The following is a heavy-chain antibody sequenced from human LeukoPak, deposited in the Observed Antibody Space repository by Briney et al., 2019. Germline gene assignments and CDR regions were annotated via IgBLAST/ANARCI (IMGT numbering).Heavy chain of an antibody. V-gene: IGHV4-61*02. CDR3: ARATYYDFWSGYTAWFDP. Sequence: PSETLSRTCTVSGGSISSGSYYWRWTRQPAGKGLEWIGRIYTSGSTNYNPSLKSRVTISVDTSKIQFSLTLSSVNAADTAVYYCARATYYDFWSGYTAWFDPWGQGTLVTVSS. J-gene: IGHJ5*02. CDR1: GGSISSGSYY. CDR2: IYTSGST. D-gene: IGHD3-3*01.